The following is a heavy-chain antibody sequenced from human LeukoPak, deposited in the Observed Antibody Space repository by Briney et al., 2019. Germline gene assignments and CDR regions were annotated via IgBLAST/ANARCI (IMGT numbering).Heavy chain of an antibody. CDR1: GFTFTGYH. J-gene: IGHJ4*02. Sequence: ASVNFSCKASGFTFTGYHMHWVRQAPGPGLEWMGWINPNSGGPKYEQKLQGRVTMTRDTSISTAYMELSRLRSDDTAVYYCARGLATVTTRGVDYFDYWGQGTLVSVSS. CDR2: INPNSGGP. D-gene: IGHD4-17*01. CDR3: ARGLATVTTRGVDYFDY. V-gene: IGHV1-2*02.